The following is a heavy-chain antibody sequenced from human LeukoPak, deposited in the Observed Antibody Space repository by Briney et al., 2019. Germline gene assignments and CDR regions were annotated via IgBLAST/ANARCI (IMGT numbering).Heavy chain of an antibody. D-gene: IGHD6-13*01. Sequence: PSETLSLTCAVYGGSFSGYYWSWIRQPPGKGLEWIGEINHSRSTNYNPSLKSRVTISVDTSKNQFSLKLSSVTAADTAVYYCARASNFPGRQLAPGDAFDIWGQGTMVTVSS. CDR3: ARASNFPGRQLAPGDAFDI. J-gene: IGHJ3*02. V-gene: IGHV4-34*01. CDR2: INHSRST. CDR1: GGSFSGYY.